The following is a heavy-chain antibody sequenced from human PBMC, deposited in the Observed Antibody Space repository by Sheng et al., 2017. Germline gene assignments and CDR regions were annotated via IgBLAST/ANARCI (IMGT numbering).Heavy chain of an antibody. D-gene: IGHD2-15*01. CDR3: ARGMRRSGGSCYVG. CDR2: INHSGST. CDR1: GGSFSGYY. V-gene: IGHV4-34*01. Sequence: QVQLQQWGAGLLKPSETLSLTCAVYGGSFSGYYWSWIRQPPGKGLEWIGEINHSGSTNYNPSLKSRVTISVDTSKNQFSLKLSSVTAADTAVYYCARGMRRSGGSCYVGWGQGTMVTVSS. J-gene: IGHJ3*01.